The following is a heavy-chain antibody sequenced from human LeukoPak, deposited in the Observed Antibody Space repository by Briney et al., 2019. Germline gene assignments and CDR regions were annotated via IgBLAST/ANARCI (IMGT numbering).Heavy chain of an antibody. CDR2: INPNSGGT. J-gene: IGHJ6*03. CDR3: ARDRYQLLPYYYYYYYMDV. V-gene: IGHV1-2*02. D-gene: IGHD2-2*01. Sequence: ASVKVSCKASGYTFTSYYMHWVRQAPGQGLEWMGWINPNSGGTNYAQKFQGRVTMTRDTSISTAYMELSRLRSDDTAVYYCARDRYQLLPYYYYYYYMDVWGKGTTVTISS. CDR1: GYTFTSYY.